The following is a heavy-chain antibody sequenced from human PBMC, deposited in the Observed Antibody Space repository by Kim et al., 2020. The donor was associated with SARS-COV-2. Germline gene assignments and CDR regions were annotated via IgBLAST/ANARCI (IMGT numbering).Heavy chain of an antibody. J-gene: IGHJ4*02. CDR3: ARAREKSFDY. CDR2: K. Sequence: KKCGDSVKGRFTISRDKSKNTVDLQMNSLRVEDTAVYYCARAREKSFDYWGQGTLVTVSS. V-gene: IGHV3-33*01.